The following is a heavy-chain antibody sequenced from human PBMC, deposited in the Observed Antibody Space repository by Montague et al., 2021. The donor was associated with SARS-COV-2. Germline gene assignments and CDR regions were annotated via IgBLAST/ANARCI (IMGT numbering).Heavy chain of an antibody. Sequence: SLRLSCAASGFTFSSYAMHWVRPAPGKGLEWVAVISYDGSNKYYADSVKGRFTISRDNSKNTLYLQMNSLRAEDTAVYYCARELADYGMDVWGQGTTVTVSS. CDR3: ARELADYGMDV. CDR2: ISYDGSNK. J-gene: IGHJ6*02. V-gene: IGHV3-30-3*01. CDR1: GFTFSSYA.